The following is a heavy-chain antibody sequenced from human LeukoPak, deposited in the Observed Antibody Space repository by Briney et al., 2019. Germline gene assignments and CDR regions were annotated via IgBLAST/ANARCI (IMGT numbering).Heavy chain of an antibody. V-gene: IGHV3-48*01. CDR3: ARAYGDIDAFDI. Sequence: GGSLRLSCAASGFTFSSYSMNWVRQAPGKGLEWVSYISSSSSTIYYADSVKGRFTISRDNSKNTLYLQMNSLRAEDTAVYYCARAYGDIDAFDIWGQGTMVTVSS. D-gene: IGHD4-17*01. CDR2: ISSSSSTI. J-gene: IGHJ3*02. CDR1: GFTFSSYS.